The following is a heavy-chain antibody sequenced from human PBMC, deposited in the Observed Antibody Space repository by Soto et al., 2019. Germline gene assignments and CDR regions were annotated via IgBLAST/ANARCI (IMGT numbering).Heavy chain of an antibody. Sequence: SETLSLTCTVSGGSISSSSYYWGWIRQPPGKGLEWIGSIYYSGSTYYNPSLKSRVAISVDTSKNQFSLKLSSVTAADTAVYYCARTGYSSSWYSPRPRYMDVWGQGTTVTVSS. CDR1: GGSISSSSYY. CDR2: IYYSGST. J-gene: IGHJ6*02. D-gene: IGHD6-13*01. V-gene: IGHV4-39*01. CDR3: ARTGYSSSWYSPRPRYMDV.